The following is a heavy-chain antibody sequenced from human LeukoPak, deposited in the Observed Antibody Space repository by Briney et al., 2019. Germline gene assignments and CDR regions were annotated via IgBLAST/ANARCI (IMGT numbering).Heavy chain of an antibody. CDR3: AKGSVWELAPPGY. CDR1: GFTFSSYA. J-gene: IGHJ4*02. V-gene: IGHV3-30*02. CDR2: IRYDGSDK. D-gene: IGHD1-26*01. Sequence: GGSLRLSCAASGFTFSSYAMSWVRQAPGKGLEWVAFIRYDGSDKYYADSVKGRFTISRDNSKNTVYLQMNSLRGEDTAVYYCAKGSVWELAPPGYWGQGTLVTVSS.